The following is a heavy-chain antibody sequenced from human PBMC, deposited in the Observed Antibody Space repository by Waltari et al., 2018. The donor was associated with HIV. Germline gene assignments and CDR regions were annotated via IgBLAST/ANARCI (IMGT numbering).Heavy chain of an antibody. Sequence: QVQLVQSGSELRKPGASVKISCKASGYTFINYAVNWVRQAPGQGLEWMGWINTKTGNPRYAQGFTGRFVFSLDTSVSTTYLQISSLKAEDTAIYYCARGPGRSLDYWGQGTLVTVSS. CDR1: GYTFINYA. CDR2: INTKTGNP. V-gene: IGHV7-4-1*02. CDR3: ARGPGRSLDY. J-gene: IGHJ4*02. D-gene: IGHD3-10*01.